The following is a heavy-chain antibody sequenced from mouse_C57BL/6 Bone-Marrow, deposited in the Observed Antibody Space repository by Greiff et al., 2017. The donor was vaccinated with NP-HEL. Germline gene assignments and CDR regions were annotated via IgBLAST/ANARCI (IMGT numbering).Heavy chain of an antibody. V-gene: IGHV1-81*01. CDR1: GYTFTSYG. CDR3: ARRLLYAMDY. CDR2: IYPRSGNT. Sequence: VKLQESGAELARPGASVKLSCKASGYTFTSYGISWVKQRTGQGLEWVGEIYPRSGNTYYNEKFKGKATLTADKSSSTAYMELRSLTSEDSAVYFCARRLLYAMDYWGQGTSVTVSS. D-gene: IGHD1-1*01. J-gene: IGHJ4*01.